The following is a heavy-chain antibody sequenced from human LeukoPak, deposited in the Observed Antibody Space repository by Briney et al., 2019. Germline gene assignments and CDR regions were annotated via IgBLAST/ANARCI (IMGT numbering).Heavy chain of an antibody. V-gene: IGHV4-34*01. CDR2: INHSGST. Sequence: SETLSLTCAVYGGSFSGYYWSWIRQPPGKGLEWIGEINHSGSTNYNPSLKSRVTISVDTSKNQFSLKLSSVTAADTAVYYCARQPEGYYYYMDVWGKGTTVTISS. J-gene: IGHJ6*03. CDR1: GGSFSGYY. CDR3: ARQPEGYYYYMDV.